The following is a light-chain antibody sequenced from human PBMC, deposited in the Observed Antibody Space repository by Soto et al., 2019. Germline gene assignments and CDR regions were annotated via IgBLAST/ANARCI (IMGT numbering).Light chain of an antibody. J-gene: IGLJ2*01. Sequence: QSALTQPASVSGSPGQSITISCTGTSSDVGGYNYVSWYQTHPGKAPKLLIYDVNNRPSGVSNRFSGSKSGNTASLTISGLQAEDEADYYCTSYTTTSTVIFGGGTKLTVL. CDR2: DVN. CDR1: SSDVGGYNY. CDR3: TSYTTTSTVI. V-gene: IGLV2-14*03.